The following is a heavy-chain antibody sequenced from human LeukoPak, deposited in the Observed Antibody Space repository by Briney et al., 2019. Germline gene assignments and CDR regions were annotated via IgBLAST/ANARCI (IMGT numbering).Heavy chain of an antibody. Sequence: GGSLRLSCIASGFTFNAYHMSWIRQAPGKGLEWVSYITSTGSNIYYADSVKGRFTISRDNAKNSLYLQMNSLRADDTAVYFCAKDSVRDGYNSLDYWGQGTLVTVSS. CDR2: ITSTGSNI. CDR3: AKDSVRDGYNSLDY. CDR1: GFTFNAYH. D-gene: IGHD5-24*01. J-gene: IGHJ4*02. V-gene: IGHV3-11*01.